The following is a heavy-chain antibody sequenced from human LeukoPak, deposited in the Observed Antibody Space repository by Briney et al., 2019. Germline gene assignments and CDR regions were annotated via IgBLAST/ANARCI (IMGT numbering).Heavy chain of an antibody. CDR2: ISTDGYTT. CDR1: GLAFSAYK. V-gene: IGHV3-74*01. D-gene: IGHD2-2*02. Sequence: GGSLRLSCAASGLAFSAYKMHWVRQAPRKGLVWVSRISTDGYTTDYADFVQGRFTASRDNTKNTWSLEMNSLRAEDTAVYYCAREGHCSSTSCYTSDYYYGMDVWGQGTTVTVSS. CDR3: AREGHCSSTSCYTSDYYYGMDV. J-gene: IGHJ6*02.